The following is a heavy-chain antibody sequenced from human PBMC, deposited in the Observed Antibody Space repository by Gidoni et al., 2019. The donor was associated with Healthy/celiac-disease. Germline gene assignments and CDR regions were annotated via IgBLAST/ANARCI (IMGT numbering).Heavy chain of an antibody. D-gene: IGHD2-15*01. CDR1: GVTVSSYG. V-gene: IGHV3-30*18. CDR3: AKDWTMDSVVLAASY. J-gene: IGHJ4*02. Sequence: QVQLVESGGGVVQPGRCPRLPCAASGVTVSSYGMHWVRQAPGKGLEWVAVISYDGSNKYYADSVKGRFTISRDNSKNTLYLQMNSLRAEDTAVYYCAKDWTMDSVVLAASYWGQGTLVTVSS. CDR2: ISYDGSNK.